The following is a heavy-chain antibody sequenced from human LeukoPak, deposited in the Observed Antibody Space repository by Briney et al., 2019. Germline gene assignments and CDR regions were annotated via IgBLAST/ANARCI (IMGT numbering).Heavy chain of an antibody. CDR2: ISSSSSYI. Sequence: GGSLRLSCAASGFTFSSYSMNWVRQAPGKGLEWVSSISSSSSYIYYADSVKGRFTISRDNSKNTLYLQMNSLRAEDTAVYYCAKGSARRLFWYFDYWGQGTLVTVSS. V-gene: IGHV3-21*04. CDR1: GFTFSSYS. CDR3: AKGSARRLFWYFDY. J-gene: IGHJ4*02. D-gene: IGHD3-3*01.